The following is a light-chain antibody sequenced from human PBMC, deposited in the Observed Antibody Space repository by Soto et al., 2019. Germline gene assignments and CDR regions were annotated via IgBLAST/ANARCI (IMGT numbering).Light chain of an antibody. V-gene: IGKV1-39*01. Sequence: DIQMTQSPSSRSASVGYRVTINWPANQSISTYLNWYQQKPGKAPKLLIYAASNLQSGVSSRFSGSGSGTAFTLTISSLQPPDFATYYCQQGYSIPPSTFGQGTKVDIK. CDR2: AAS. CDR3: QQGYSIPPST. J-gene: IGKJ2*01. CDR1: QSISTY.